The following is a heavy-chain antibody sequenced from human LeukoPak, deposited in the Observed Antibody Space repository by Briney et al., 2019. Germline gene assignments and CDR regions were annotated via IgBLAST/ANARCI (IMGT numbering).Heavy chain of an antibody. CDR2: IYYIGST. J-gene: IGHJ5*02. Sequence: PSETLSLTCTVSGDSISSSTYYWGWIRQPPGKGLEWIGSIYYIGSTYYSPSLKSRVTVSVDTSKNQFSLRLNSVTAADTAVYYCARDRRGIAAAGTQSFDPWGQGTLVTVSS. CDR1: GDSISSSTYY. V-gene: IGHV4-39*07. CDR3: ARDRRGIAAAGTQSFDP. D-gene: IGHD6-13*01.